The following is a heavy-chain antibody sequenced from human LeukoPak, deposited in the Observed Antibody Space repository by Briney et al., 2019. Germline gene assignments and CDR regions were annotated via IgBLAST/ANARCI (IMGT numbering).Heavy chain of an antibody. J-gene: IGHJ6*03. V-gene: IGHV4-4*07. Sequence: SETLSLTYTVSGGSISSYYWSWIRQPAGKGLEWIGRIYTSGSTNYNPSLKSRVTISVDTSKNQFSLKLSSVTAADTAVYYCARTTEGYCRGRSCYSYYYYMDVWGKGTTVTVSS. CDR3: ARTTEGYCRGRSCYSYYYYMDV. D-gene: IGHD2-15*01. CDR1: GGSISSYY. CDR2: IYTSGST.